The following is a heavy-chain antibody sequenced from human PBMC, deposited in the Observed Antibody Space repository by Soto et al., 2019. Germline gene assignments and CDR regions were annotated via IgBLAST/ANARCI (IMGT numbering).Heavy chain of an antibody. V-gene: IGHV4-34*01. CDR2: INHSGST. Sequence: SKTLSLTCTVYSRWISVYDGSGIRQPPGKGLEWIGEINHSGSTNYNPSLKSRVTISVDTSKNQFSLKLSSVTAADTAVYYCARVSGIYYYGMDVWGQGTTVT. D-gene: IGHD3-10*01. CDR3: ARVSGIYYYGMDV. J-gene: IGHJ6*02. CDR1: SRWISVYD.